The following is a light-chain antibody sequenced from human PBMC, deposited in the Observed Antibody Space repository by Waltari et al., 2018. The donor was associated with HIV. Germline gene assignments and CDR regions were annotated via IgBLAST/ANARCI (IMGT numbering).Light chain of an antibody. J-gene: IGKJ1*01. Sequence: EIVMQQSTATLSVSPGERATLSCRASQSVSSNLAWYQQKPGQAPRLLIYGASTRATGIPARFSGSGSGTEFTLTISSLQSEDFAVYYCQQYNNWPPAFGQGTKVEIK. V-gene: IGKV3-15*01. CDR2: GAS. CDR3: QQYNNWPPA. CDR1: QSVSSN.